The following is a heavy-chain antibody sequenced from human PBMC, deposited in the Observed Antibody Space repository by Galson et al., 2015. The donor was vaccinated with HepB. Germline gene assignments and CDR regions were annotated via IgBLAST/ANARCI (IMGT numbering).Heavy chain of an antibody. CDR2: IYYSGST. CDR3: ARVSVVVPAAMYEVGWFDP. J-gene: IGHJ5*02. D-gene: IGHD2-2*01. Sequence: SLTCTVSGGSISSYYWSWIRQPPGKGLEWIGYIYYSGSTNYNPSLKSRVTISVDTSKNQFSLKLSSVTAADTAVYYCARVSVVVPAAMYEVGWFDPWGQGTLVTVSS. V-gene: IGHV4-59*01. CDR1: GGSISSYY.